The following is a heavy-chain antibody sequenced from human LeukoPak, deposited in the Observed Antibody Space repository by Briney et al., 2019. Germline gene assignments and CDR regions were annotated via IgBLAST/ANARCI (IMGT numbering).Heavy chain of an antibody. CDR1: GDSLGIYK. D-gene: IGHD2-15*01. CDR2: ISSSGSA. Sequence: PSETLSLTCSVSGDSLGIYKWSWIRQPPGKGLEWIAHISSSGSAIYNPSLMSRVSMSVDTSKNQFSLRLTSVTAAGTAVYYCAREWSGFDFWGQGTTVTVSS. J-gene: IGHJ3*01. V-gene: IGHV4-59*01. CDR3: AREWSGFDF.